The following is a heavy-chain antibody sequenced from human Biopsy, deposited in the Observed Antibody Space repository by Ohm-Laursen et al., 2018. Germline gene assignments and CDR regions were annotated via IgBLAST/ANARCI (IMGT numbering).Heavy chain of an antibody. J-gene: IGHJ4*02. D-gene: IGHD1-7*01. V-gene: IGHV4-59*01. CDR3: ARGPKRLTGTSYFED. Sequence: TLSLTCSVSGGSIISYYWTWIRQPPGKGLEWIGHVYNGGITNYNPSLKSRVTISKDTSKNQFSLQVNSVTAADTAVYYCARGPKRLTGTSYFEDWGRGILVTVSS. CDR1: GGSIISYY. CDR2: VYNGGIT.